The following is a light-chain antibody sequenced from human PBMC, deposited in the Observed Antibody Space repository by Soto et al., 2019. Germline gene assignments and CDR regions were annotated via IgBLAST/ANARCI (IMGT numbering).Light chain of an antibody. CDR2: KAS. CDR3: QQYNSYLLT. V-gene: IGKV1-5*03. CDR1: QSIIRL. J-gene: IGKJ4*01. Sequence: DIQMTQSPSTLSASVGDRVTITCRASQSIIRLLAWYQQTPGKAPKLLIYKASSLESGVPSRFSGSGSGTEFTLTISSLQPDDFATYYCQQYNSYLLTFGGGTKVVIK.